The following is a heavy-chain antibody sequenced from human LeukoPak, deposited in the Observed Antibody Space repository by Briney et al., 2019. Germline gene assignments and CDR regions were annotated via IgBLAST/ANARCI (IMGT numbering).Heavy chain of an antibody. V-gene: IGHV4-38-2*01. Sequence: PGGSLRLSCAASGFTFSIYAMSWVRQPPGKGLEWIGSIYYSGSTYYYPSLKSRVTISLDTSKNQFSLNLSSVTAADTAVYYCARRYFGGLYWYFDLWGRGTLVTVSS. CDR2: IYYSGST. CDR1: GFTFSIYA. D-gene: IGHD3-9*01. J-gene: IGHJ2*01. CDR3: ARRYFGGLYWYFDL.